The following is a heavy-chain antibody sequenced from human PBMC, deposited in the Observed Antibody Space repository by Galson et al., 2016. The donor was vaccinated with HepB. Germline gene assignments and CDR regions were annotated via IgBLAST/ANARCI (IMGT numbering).Heavy chain of an antibody. D-gene: IGHD3-16*01. Sequence: SLRLSCAASGFTFRSDWMHWVRQGPGKGLVWVSRINSDGSTTNYAESVRGRFTISRDNAKNTLYLQMNSLRADDTAVYYCARERGRLVLINHYYYHGMDVWGQGTTVSVSS. J-gene: IGHJ6*02. CDR3: ARERGRLVLINHYYYHGMDV. V-gene: IGHV3-74*01. CDR1: GFTFRSDW. CDR2: INSDGSTT.